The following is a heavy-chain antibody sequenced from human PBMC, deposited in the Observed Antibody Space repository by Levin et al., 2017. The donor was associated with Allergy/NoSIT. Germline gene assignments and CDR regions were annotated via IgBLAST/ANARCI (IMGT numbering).Heavy chain of an antibody. CDR1: GFTFSSYS. D-gene: IGHD3-10*01. Sequence: TPGGSLRLSCAASGFTFSSYSMNWVRQAPGKGLEWVSSISSSSSYIYYADSVKGRFTISRDNAKNSLYLQMNSLRAEDTAVYYCASSPYGSGSYIVFGYWGQGTLVTVSS. CDR3: ASSPYGSGSYIVFGY. V-gene: IGHV3-21*01. J-gene: IGHJ4*02. CDR2: ISSSSSYI.